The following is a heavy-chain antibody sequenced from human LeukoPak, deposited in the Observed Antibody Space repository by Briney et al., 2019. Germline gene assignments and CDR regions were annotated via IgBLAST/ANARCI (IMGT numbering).Heavy chain of an antibody. V-gene: IGHV3-53*01. Sequence: GGSLRLSCAASGFTVSSNYMSWVRQAPGKGLEWVSVIYSSGSTYYADSVKGRFTISRDNSKNTLYPQMNSLRAEDTAVYYCARDQGYYYGSGSYPPYYFYGMDVWGQGTTVTVSS. D-gene: IGHD3-10*01. J-gene: IGHJ6*02. CDR3: ARDQGYYYGSGSYPPYYFYGMDV. CDR2: IYSSGST. CDR1: GFTVSSNY.